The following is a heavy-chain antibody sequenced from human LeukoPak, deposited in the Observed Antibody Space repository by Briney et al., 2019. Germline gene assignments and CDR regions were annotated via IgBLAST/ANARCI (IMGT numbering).Heavy chain of an antibody. CDR2: ISSSGST. CDR3: ARHECGGSCYPEDY. J-gene: IGHJ4*02. CDR1: GGSISSYY. Sequence: PSETLSLTCTVSGGSISSYYWSWIRQPPGKGLEWIGYISSSGSTNYNPSLKSRVTISLDTSKNQFSLKLSSVTAADTAVYYCARHECGGSCYPEDYWGQGTLVTVSS. D-gene: IGHD2-15*01. V-gene: IGHV4-59*08.